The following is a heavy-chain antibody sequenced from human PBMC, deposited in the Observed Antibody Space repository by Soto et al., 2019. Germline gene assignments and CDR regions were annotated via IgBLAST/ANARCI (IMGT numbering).Heavy chain of an antibody. J-gene: IGHJ6*02. CDR1: GYSFTSYW. CDR2: IDPSDSYT. D-gene: IGHD5-12*01. Sequence: GESLKISCKGSGYSFTSYWISWVRQMPGKXLEWMGRIDPSDSYTNYSPSFQGHVTISADKSISTAYLQWSSLKASDTAMYYCARGKGATITYTSPYYYGMDVWGQGTTVTVSS. V-gene: IGHV5-10-1*01. CDR3: ARGKGATITYTSPYYYGMDV.